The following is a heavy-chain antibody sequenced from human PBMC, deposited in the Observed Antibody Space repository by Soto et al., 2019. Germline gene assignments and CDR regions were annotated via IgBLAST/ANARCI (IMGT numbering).Heavy chain of an antibody. D-gene: IGHD3-10*01. CDR2: IKEDGSER. Sequence: GGSLRLSCAASGFSFSGYRMNWVRQAPGKGLEWVANIKEDGSERYYVDSVKGRFTISRDNAKNSLYLQMNSLRAEDTAVYYCARATGADKEDYWGQGTLVTVSS. J-gene: IGHJ4*02. CDR1: GFSFSGYR. V-gene: IGHV3-7*04. CDR3: ARATGADKEDY.